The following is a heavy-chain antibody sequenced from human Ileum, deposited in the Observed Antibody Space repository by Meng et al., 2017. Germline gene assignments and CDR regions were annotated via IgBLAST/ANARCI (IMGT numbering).Heavy chain of an antibody. Sequence: NLQVSGPPLVKPNENSTWTLTVSGLSVSTIGVGVGWLRQPTGKALDLLVVIYWDNDKRYSPSLKSRLTITKDTAKNQVVLAMTNMDPADTATYYCAHRSSYSSTWDTPIFDYWGQGTLVTVSS. J-gene: IGHJ4*02. CDR3: AHRSSYSSTWDTPIFDY. V-gene: IGHV2-5*02. CDR2: IYWDNDK. D-gene: IGHD6-13*01. CDR1: GLSVSTIGVG.